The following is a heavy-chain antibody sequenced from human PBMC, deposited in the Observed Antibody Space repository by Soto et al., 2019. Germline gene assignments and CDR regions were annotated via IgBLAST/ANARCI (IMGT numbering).Heavy chain of an antibody. CDR1: GGTFGRYA. D-gene: IGHD2-15*01. Sequence: SVKVSCKASGGTFGRYAISWVRRAPGQSLEWMGQINAGFGATDLAQMFQGRVTITADKAATTVYMELSSLRSDDTAVYYCATDCSGGSCYGASGMGVGGQGTTVTVSS. J-gene: IGHJ6*02. CDR2: INAGFGAT. CDR3: ATDCSGGSCYGASGMGV. V-gene: IGHV1-69*06.